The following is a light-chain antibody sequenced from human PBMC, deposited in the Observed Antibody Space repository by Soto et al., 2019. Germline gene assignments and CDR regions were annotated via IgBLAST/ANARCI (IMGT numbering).Light chain of an antibody. CDR2: GVS. Sequence: EIVLTQSPGTLSLSPGERATLSCRASQSFSSSDLAWYQQRPGQAPRLLIYGVSNRATGIPDRFSGSGSGIDFPLTISRLEPDDFAVYYCQTYGVSRTFGQGTKVEIK. J-gene: IGKJ1*01. CDR3: QTYGVSRT. V-gene: IGKV3-20*01. CDR1: QSFSSSD.